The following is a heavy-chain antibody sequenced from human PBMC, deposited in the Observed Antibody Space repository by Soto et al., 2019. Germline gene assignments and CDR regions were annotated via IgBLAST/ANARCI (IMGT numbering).Heavy chain of an antibody. CDR1: GFTFSSYG. CDR3: AREPNYYDSSGYPPTDFDY. V-gene: IGHV3-33*01. J-gene: IGHJ4*02. CDR2: IWYDGSNK. D-gene: IGHD3-22*01. Sequence: QVQLVESGGGVVQPGRSLRLSCAASGFTFSSYGMHWVRQAPGKGLEWVAVIWYDGSNKYYADSVKGRFTISRDNSKNXLXXQMNSLRAEDTAVYYCAREPNYYDSSGYPPTDFDYWGQGTLVTVSS.